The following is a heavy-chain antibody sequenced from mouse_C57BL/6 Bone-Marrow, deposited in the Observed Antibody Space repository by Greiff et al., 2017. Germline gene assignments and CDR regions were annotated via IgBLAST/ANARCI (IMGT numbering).Heavy chain of an antibody. Sequence: VQLQQPGAKLVMPGASVKLSCKASGYTFTSYWMHWVKQRPGQGLEWIGEIDPSDSYTNYNQKFKGKSTLTVDKSSSTAYMQLSSLTSEDSAVYYCAREGNWEVGFDYWGQGTTLTVSS. V-gene: IGHV1-69*01. CDR3: AREGNWEVGFDY. CDR1: GYTFTSYW. D-gene: IGHD4-1*01. J-gene: IGHJ2*01. CDR2: IDPSDSYT.